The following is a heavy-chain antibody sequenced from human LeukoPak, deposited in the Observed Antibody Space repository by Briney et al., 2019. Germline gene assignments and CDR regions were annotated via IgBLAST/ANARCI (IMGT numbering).Heavy chain of an antibody. Sequence: SETLSLTCAVYGGSFSGYYWSWIRQPPGKGLEWIGEINHSGSTNYNPSLKSRVTISVDTSKNQFSLKLSSVTAADTAVYYCARGGHYYDSSGYFDYWGQGTLVPVSS. J-gene: IGHJ4*02. CDR3: ARGGHYYDSSGYFDY. V-gene: IGHV4-34*01. CDR2: INHSGST. D-gene: IGHD3-22*01. CDR1: GGSFSGYY.